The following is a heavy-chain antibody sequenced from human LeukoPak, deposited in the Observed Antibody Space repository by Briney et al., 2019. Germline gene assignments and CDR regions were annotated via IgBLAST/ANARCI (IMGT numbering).Heavy chain of an antibody. J-gene: IGHJ4*02. CDR1: GGSISNYY. V-gene: IGHV4-59*06. CDR3: ARVGAYYSTFDY. CDR2: IYYSGST. D-gene: IGHD3-22*01. Sequence: SSETLSLTCTVSGGSISNYYWSWIRQHPGKGLEWIGYIYYSGSTYYNPSLKSRVTISVDTSKNQFSLKLSSVTAADTAVYYCARVGAYYSTFDYWGQGTLVTVSS.